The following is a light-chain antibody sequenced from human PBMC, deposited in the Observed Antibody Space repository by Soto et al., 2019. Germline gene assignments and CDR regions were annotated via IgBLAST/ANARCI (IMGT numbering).Light chain of an antibody. CDR2: GAS. Sequence: EIVMTQSPATLSVSPGERATLSCRARQSVSSNLAWYQQKPGQAPRLLIYGASTRATGIPARFSGSGSGTEFTLTISSLQSEDFAVYDCQQYNNWLTGGGGTKVEIK. J-gene: IGKJ4*01. V-gene: IGKV3-15*01. CDR1: QSVSSN. CDR3: QQYNNWLT.